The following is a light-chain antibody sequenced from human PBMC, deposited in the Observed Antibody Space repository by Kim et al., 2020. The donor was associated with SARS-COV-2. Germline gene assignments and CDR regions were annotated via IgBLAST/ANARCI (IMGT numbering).Light chain of an antibody. Sequence: DIQMTQSPSSLSASVGDRVNITCRASQGISNYLAWYQQKPGKVPKLLIYGASTLQSGVPSRFSGSGSATDFTLTISRLQSEDVSTYYCQRYHSARWTFGQGTKVDIK. CDR3: QRYHSARWT. CDR2: GAS. V-gene: IGKV1-27*01. J-gene: IGKJ1*01. CDR1: QGISNY.